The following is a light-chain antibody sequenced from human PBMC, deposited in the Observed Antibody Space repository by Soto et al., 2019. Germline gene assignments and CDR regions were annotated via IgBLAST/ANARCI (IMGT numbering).Light chain of an antibody. CDR2: EVD. CDR1: YTDVGGYNR. V-gene: IGLV2-14*01. Sequence: ALTQPASVSGSPGQSITISCTGTYTDVGGYNRVSWYQHHAGKGPKMLIFEVDNRPSGISDRFSGSKSGDTASLTISDLQAEDEADYYCVSYIESSLTHWVFGGGTQLTVL. CDR3: VSYIESSLTHWV. J-gene: IGLJ3*02.